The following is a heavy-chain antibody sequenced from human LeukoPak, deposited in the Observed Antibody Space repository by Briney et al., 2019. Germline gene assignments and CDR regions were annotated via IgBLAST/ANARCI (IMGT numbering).Heavy chain of an antibody. CDR1: GGSFSGYY. D-gene: IGHD3-22*01. CDR2: INHSGST. Sequence: SETLSLTCAVYGGSFSGYYWSWIRQPPGKGLEWIGEINHSGSTNYNPSLKSRVTISVDTSKNQFSLKLCSVTAADTAVYYCARGGGITMIVVVTAPFDYWGQGTLVTVSS. CDR3: ARGGGITMIVVVTAPFDY. V-gene: IGHV4-34*01. J-gene: IGHJ4*02.